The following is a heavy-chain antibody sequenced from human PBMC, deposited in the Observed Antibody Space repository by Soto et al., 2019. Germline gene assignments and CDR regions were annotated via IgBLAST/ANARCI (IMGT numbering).Heavy chain of an antibody. J-gene: IGHJ4*02. Sequence: QLQLQESGPGPVKPSETLSLTCTVSGESITVAPYYWGWIRQTPGKGLEWMGSLSYSVSTHYSPSLKIRFTRYMDTSKNQFYLNLSSVTAADTAMYYCARPGPTSGWFYFDTWGRGTQVTVSS. V-gene: IGHV4-39*01. D-gene: IGHD6-19*01. CDR1: GESITVAPYY. CDR3: ARPGPTSGWFYFDT. CDR2: LSYSVST.